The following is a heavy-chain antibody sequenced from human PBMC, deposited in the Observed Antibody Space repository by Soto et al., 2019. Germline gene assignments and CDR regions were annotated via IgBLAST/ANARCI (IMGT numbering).Heavy chain of an antibody. V-gene: IGHV4-34*01. D-gene: IGHD2-2*01. CDR1: EGTFSGYD. CDR2: INHSGST. Sequence: TYSVEEGTFSGYDGSWIRKTPGKGLEWIGEINHSGSTNYNPSLKSRVTISVDTSKNQFSLKLSSVTAADTAVYYCARGQGKDCSSTSCYRRITMVRGAQRFDYYYYGMDVWGQGTTVTDSS. J-gene: IGHJ6*02. CDR3: ARGQGKDCSSTSCYRRITMVRGAQRFDYYYYGMDV.